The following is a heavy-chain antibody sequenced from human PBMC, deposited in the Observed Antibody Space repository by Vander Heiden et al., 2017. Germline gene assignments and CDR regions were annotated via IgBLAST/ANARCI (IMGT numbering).Heavy chain of an antibody. Sequence: EVQLVESEGGLVQPGGSLRLSCAASGFSFSTHSMNWIRQAPGKGLEWVSYITSDRKTIYYADSVRGRFTISRDNAKNSLYLQMNSLRDEDTAVYYCAVSVEGSFRYWGQGTLVTVSS. V-gene: IGHV3-48*02. CDR2: ITSDRKTI. CDR3: AVSVEGSFRY. D-gene: IGHD2-15*01. CDR1: GFSFSTHS. J-gene: IGHJ4*02.